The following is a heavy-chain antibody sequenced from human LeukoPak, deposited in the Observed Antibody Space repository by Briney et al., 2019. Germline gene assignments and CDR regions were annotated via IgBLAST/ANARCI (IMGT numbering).Heavy chain of an antibody. V-gene: IGHV3-53*01. Sequence: GGSLRLSCAASGFTVSSNYMSWVRQAPGKGLEWVSVIYSGGSTYYANSVKGRFTISRDNSKNTLYLQMNSLRAEDTAVYYCARDGPGYAGDYWGQGTLVTVSS. CDR2: IYSGGST. J-gene: IGHJ4*02. CDR3: ARDGPGYAGDY. D-gene: IGHD5-18*01. CDR1: GFTVSSNY.